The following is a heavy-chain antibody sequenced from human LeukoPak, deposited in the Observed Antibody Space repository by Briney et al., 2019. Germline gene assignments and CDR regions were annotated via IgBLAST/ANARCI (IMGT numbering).Heavy chain of an antibody. V-gene: IGHV1-46*01. Sequence: ASVKVSCKASGDTFTTYYMHWGRQAPGQGLEWMGIIAPSGGGTNYAQKFQGRVTMTRDTSTSTVYMELSSLRSEDTAVYYCASLGSGSSRIIDFDYWGQGTLVTVSS. CDR2: IAPSGGGT. D-gene: IGHD3-10*01. CDR3: ASLGSGSSRIIDFDY. J-gene: IGHJ4*02. CDR1: GDTFTTYY.